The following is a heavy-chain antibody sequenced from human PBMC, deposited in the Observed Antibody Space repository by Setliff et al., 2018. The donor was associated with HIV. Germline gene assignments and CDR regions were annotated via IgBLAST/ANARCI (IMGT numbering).Heavy chain of an antibody. Sequence: SETLSLTCTVSGGSMSGYFWTWIRQPAGKGLEWIGRILPSGATNYNPSLKSRLTMSVDTSNNQFSLKLSSVTAADTAVYYCARQTATGSSATFDCWDQGTLVTVSS. D-gene: IGHD2-21*02. CDR3: ARQTATGSSATFDC. CDR2: ILPSGAT. J-gene: IGHJ4*02. CDR1: GGSMSGYF. V-gene: IGHV4-4*07.